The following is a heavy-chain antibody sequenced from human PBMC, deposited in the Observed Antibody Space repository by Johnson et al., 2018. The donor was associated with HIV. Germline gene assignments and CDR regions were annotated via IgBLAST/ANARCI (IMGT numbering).Heavy chain of an antibody. D-gene: IGHD1-26*01. Sequence: VQLVESGGGVVQPGRSLRLSCAASGFTFSSYGMHWVRQAPGKGLEWVANIKQDGSEQYYVDSVKGRFTISRDNAKNSLYLQMNSLRAEDTAVYYCARDIRWEPFPFDIWGQGTMVTVSS. J-gene: IGHJ3*02. CDR2: IKQDGSEQ. CDR1: GFTFSSYG. CDR3: ARDIRWEPFPFDI. V-gene: IGHV3-7*01.